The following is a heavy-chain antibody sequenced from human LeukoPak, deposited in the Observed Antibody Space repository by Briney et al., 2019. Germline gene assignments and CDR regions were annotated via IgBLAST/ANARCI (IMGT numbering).Heavy chain of an antibody. J-gene: IGHJ4*02. V-gene: IGHV4-34*01. CDR3: ARMTTGHDF. Sequence: SETLSLTCAVSGTSFSSYYWSWIRQPPGKGLEWIGEVNHSGYTNDNPPLKSRVTISVDTSKNQFSLGLRSVTAADTAVYFCARMTTGHDFWGQGTLVTVSS. D-gene: IGHD4-17*01. CDR1: GTSFSSYY. CDR2: VNHSGYT.